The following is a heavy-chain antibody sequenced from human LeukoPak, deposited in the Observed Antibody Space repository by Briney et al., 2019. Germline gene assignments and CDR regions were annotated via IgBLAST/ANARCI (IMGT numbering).Heavy chain of an antibody. CDR1: GFTFDDYA. V-gene: IGHV3-9*01. CDR3: ARDLADYYDSSGYYIHYYYYGMDV. CDR2: ISWNSGSI. Sequence: GGSLRLSCAASGFTFDDYAMHWVRQAPGKGLEWVSGISWNSGSIGYADSVKGRFTISRDNAKNSLYLQMNSLRAEDTAVYYCARDLADYYDSSGYYIHYYYYGMDVWGQGTTVTVSS. D-gene: IGHD3-22*01. J-gene: IGHJ6*02.